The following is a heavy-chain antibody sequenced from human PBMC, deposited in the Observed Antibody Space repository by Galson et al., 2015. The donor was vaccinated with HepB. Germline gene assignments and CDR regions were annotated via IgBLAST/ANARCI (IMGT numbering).Heavy chain of an antibody. J-gene: IGHJ6*02. V-gene: IGHV3-21*06. CDR3: ARVRGQSSWRVYYYSLDV. CDR2: INSDSTYI. D-gene: IGHD3-10*01. Sequence: SLRLSCAASGFTFNDYNMIWVRQAPGKGLEWVSSINSDSTYIYYADSVRGRFTISRDNSKNTVYLQMKSLRVEDTAIYYCARVRGQSSWRVYYYSLDVWGRGTTVTVSS. CDR1: GFTFNDYN.